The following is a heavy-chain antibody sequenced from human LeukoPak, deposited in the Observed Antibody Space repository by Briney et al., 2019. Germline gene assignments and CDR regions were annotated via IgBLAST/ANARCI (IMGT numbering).Heavy chain of an antibody. D-gene: IGHD6-13*01. V-gene: IGHV3-11*01. Sequence: GGSLRLSCAASGFTFSDYYMSWIRQAPGKGLEWVSYISSSGSTIYYADSVKGRFTISSDNAKNSLYLQMNSLRAEDTAVYYCAREAGGDSSWYLGLNWFDPWGQGTLVTVSS. J-gene: IGHJ5*02. CDR3: AREAGGDSSWYLGLNWFDP. CDR1: GFTFSDYY. CDR2: ISSSGSTI.